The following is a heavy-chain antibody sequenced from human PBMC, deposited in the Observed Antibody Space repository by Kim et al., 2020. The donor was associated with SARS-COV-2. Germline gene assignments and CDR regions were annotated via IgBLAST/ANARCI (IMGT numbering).Heavy chain of an antibody. CDR3: AKELRMTTKTNGGDFFDH. V-gene: IGHV3-23*01. CDR1: GFTFTSYA. D-gene: IGHD4-17*01. Sequence: GGSLRLSCLASGFTFTSYAMNWVRQAPGKGLEWVSGISGGGGCTYYADSVKGRFTISRDSSKNTLYLQMNSLRAEDTAVYYCAKELRMTTKTNGGDFFDHWGQGALGTVSS. J-gene: IGHJ4*02. CDR2: ISGGGGCT.